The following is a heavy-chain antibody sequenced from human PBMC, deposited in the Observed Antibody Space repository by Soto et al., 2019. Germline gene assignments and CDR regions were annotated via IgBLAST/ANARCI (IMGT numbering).Heavy chain of an antibody. CDR3: ARKNYYDSSGYYWPPYYYGMDV. J-gene: IGHJ6*02. CDR1: GGSISSGGYY. Sequence: KPSETLSLTCTVSGGSISSGGYYWSWIRQHPGKGLEWIGNIYYTGSTHYDPSLKSRITISLDTSKNQISLKLSSVTAADTAVYYCARKNYYDSSGYYWPPYYYGMDVWGQGTTVTVSS. D-gene: IGHD3-22*01. V-gene: IGHV4-31*03. CDR2: IYYTGST.